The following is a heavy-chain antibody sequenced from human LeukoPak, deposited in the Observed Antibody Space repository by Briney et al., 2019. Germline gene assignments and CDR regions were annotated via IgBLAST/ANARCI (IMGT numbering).Heavy chain of an antibody. J-gene: IGHJ6*02. Sequence: GGSLRLSCAASGFTFSSHAMSWVRQAPGKGLEWVSAISGSGGSTYYADSVKGRFTISRDNSKNTLYLQMNSLRAEDTAVYYCAKGDYRSPYYYGMDVWGQGTTVTVSS. CDR3: AKGDYRSPYYYGMDV. V-gene: IGHV3-23*01. CDR2: ISGSGGST. CDR1: GFTFSSHA. D-gene: IGHD3-16*02.